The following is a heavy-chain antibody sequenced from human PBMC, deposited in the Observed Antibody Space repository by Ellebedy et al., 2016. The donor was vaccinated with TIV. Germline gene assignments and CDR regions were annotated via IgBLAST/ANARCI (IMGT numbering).Heavy chain of an antibody. CDR2: IGTSGNT. CDR1: GFTFSSYD. V-gene: IGHV3-13*01. CDR3: GRGWIAVADTGYYYGMDV. D-gene: IGHD6-19*01. Sequence: GESLKIPCSGSGFTFSSYDMNWVRQPPGKGLEWVAPIGTSGNTYFAGSVKGRVTISRDNAKNSLYLEMNSLRAADTAVYYCGRGWIAVADTGYYYGMDVWGPGTTVTVSS. J-gene: IGHJ6*02.